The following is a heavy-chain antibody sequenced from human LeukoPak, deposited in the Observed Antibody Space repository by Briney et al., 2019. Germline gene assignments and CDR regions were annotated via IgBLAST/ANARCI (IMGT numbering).Heavy chain of an antibody. CDR3: ARESPAGAFDI. Sequence: GGSLRLSCAASGFTFSSYSMNWVRQAPGKGLEWVSSISGSSSYIYYADSVKGRFTISRDNAKNSLYLQMNSLRAEDTAVYYCARESPAGAFDIWGQGTMVTVSS. D-gene: IGHD6-19*01. CDR2: ISGSSSYI. CDR1: GFTFSSYS. J-gene: IGHJ3*02. V-gene: IGHV3-21*01.